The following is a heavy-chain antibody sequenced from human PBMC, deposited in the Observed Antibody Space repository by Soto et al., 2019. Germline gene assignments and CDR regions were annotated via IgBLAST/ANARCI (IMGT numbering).Heavy chain of an antibody. CDR2: IKQDGSEK. Sequence: PGGSLRLSCAASGFTFSSYWMSWVRQAPGKGLEWVANIKQDGSEKYYVDSVKGRFTISRDNAKNSLYLQMNSLRAEDTAVYYCARINYYYDSSGYYYGPPYWYFDLWGRGTLVTVPQ. CDR1: GFTFSSYW. V-gene: IGHV3-7*04. D-gene: IGHD3-22*01. J-gene: IGHJ2*01. CDR3: ARINYYYDSSGYYYGPPYWYFDL.